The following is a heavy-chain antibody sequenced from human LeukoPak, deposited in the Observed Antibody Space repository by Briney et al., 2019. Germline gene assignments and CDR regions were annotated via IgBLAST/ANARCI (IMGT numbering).Heavy chain of an antibody. V-gene: IGHV3-11*01. D-gene: IGHD2-2*01. CDR3: ARVRGSGFCSGSSCAKDPGYYYYMDV. CDR1: GFTFSGYY. CDR2: INPSGSTI. J-gene: IGHJ6*03. Sequence: GGSPRLSCEGSGFTFSGYYMSWIRQAPGRGLEWVSYINPSGSTIYYADSVKGRFTISRDNAKKSLDLQMYSLRAEDTAVYYCARVRGSGFCSGSSCAKDPGYYYYMDVWGEGTTVTVSS.